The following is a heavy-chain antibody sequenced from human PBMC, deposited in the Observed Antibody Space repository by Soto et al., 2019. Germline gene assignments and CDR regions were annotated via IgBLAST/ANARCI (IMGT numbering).Heavy chain of an antibody. Sequence: SGPTLVNPTQTLTLTCTFSGFSLSTSGMRVSWIRQPPGKALEWLARIDWDDDKFYSTSLKTRLTISKDTSKNQVVLTTTNMDPVDTATYYCARDSITGTPYYYYGMDVWGQGTTVTVSS. J-gene: IGHJ6*02. CDR1: GFSLSTSGMR. CDR2: IDWDDDK. D-gene: IGHD1-20*01. V-gene: IGHV2-70*04. CDR3: ARDSITGTPYYYYGMDV.